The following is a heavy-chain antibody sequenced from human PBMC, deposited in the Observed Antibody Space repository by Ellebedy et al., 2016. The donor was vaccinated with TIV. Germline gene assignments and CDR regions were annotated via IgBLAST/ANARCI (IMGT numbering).Heavy chain of an antibody. J-gene: IGHJ6*02. CDR3: ARDFEFMIYVNGGEYYHYALDV. D-gene: IGHD3-10*02. CDR2: INPNSGNT. Sequence: AASVKVSCKASGGTFSTYAISWVRQAPGQGLEWMGWINPNSGNTGYAQKFQGRVTMTRDNSISTAYMELSSLTSEDTAVYYCARDFEFMIYVNGGEYYHYALDVWGQGTTVTVAS. V-gene: IGHV1-8*02. CDR1: GGTFSTYA.